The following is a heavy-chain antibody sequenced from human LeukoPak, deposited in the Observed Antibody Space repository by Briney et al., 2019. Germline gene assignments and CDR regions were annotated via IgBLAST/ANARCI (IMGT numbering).Heavy chain of an antibody. Sequence: GWSLRLSCAASGFTFSSYSMNWVRQAPGKGLEWVSSISSSSSYIYYADSVKGRFTISRDNAKNSLYLQMNSLRAEDTAVYYCARESCSSTSCYYYYGMDVWGQGTTVTVSS. V-gene: IGHV3-21*01. CDR3: ARESCSSTSCYYYYGMDV. CDR2: ISSSSSYI. CDR1: GFTFSSYS. J-gene: IGHJ6*02. D-gene: IGHD2-2*01.